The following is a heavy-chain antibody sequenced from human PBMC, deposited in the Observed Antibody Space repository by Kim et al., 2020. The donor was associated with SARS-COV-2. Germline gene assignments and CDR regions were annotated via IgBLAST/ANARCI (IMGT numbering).Heavy chain of an antibody. CDR3: ARGGYRSSWYWGTYDAFDI. J-gene: IGHJ3*02. D-gene: IGHD6-13*01. V-gene: IGHV3-74*01. Sequence: CRFTIYRDNAKHTLYLQMNSLRAEDTAVYYCARGGYRSSWYWGTYDAFDIWGQGTMVTVSS.